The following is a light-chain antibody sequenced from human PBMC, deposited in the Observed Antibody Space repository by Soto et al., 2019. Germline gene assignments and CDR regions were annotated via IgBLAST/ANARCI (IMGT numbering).Light chain of an antibody. Sequence: DIQMTQSPSTLSASVGDRVTITCRASQSISSWLAWYQQKPGKAPKLLIYKASSLESGGPSRFSGSGSGTEFTLTISSLQPDDFASNYCQQYNSYSRNTFGQGTKLEIK. CDR3: QQYNSYSRNT. CDR2: KAS. J-gene: IGKJ2*01. V-gene: IGKV1-5*03. CDR1: QSISSW.